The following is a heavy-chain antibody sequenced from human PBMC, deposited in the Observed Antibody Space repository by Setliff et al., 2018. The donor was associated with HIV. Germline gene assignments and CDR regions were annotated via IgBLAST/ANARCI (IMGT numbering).Heavy chain of an antibody. CDR2: IGAAAYPK. Sequence: HPSETLSLPCAASGFTFRNYAMGWVRQGPGKGLEWVSTIGAAAYPKYYADSVTGRFTLSRENSKNTLYLQMNSLRAEDTAVYYCAKDRTVVIITIFDYWGQGTLVTVSS. J-gene: IGHJ4*02. D-gene: IGHD3-22*01. CDR1: GFTFRNYA. V-gene: IGHV3-23*01. CDR3: AKDRTVVIITIFDY.